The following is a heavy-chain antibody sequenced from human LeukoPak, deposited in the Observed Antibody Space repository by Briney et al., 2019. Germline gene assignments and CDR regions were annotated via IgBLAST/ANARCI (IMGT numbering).Heavy chain of an antibody. CDR3: ASRNHIAVGGTSDAFDI. V-gene: IGHV3-11*01. CDR1: GFTFSDYY. J-gene: IGHJ3*02. Sequence: GGSLRLSCAASGFTFSDYYMSWIRQAPGKGLEGVSYISSSGSTIYYADSVKGRFTISRDNAKNSLYLQMNSLRAEDTAVYYCASRNHIAVGGTSDAFDIWGQGTMVTVSS. D-gene: IGHD6-19*01. CDR2: ISSSGSTI.